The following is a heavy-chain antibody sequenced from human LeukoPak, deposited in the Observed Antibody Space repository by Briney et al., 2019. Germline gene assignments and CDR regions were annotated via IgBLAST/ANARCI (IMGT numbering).Heavy chain of an antibody. Sequence: GGSLRLSCAASGFTFSDYAMSWVRQAAGKGLEWVSGISDTGRRTYYADSVKGRFTISRDDSKKTVYLQMNTLRAEDTAIYFCARHDSFIPYWGQGTLVAVSS. CDR2: ISDTGRRT. CDR1: GFTFSDYA. J-gene: IGHJ4*02. CDR3: ARHDSFIPY. D-gene: IGHD2-21*01. V-gene: IGHV3-23*01.